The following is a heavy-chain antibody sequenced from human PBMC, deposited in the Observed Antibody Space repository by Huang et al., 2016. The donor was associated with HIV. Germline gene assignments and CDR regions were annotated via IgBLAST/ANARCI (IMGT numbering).Heavy chain of an antibody. V-gene: IGHV3-30*02. J-gene: IGHJ6*03. CDR3: ARAVDGFNSKGFYMDV. CDR1: GFIFGNFG. Sequence: QVQLVESGGGVVQPGGSLRLSCGACGFIFGNFGRHWVRQAPGRGLEWVEFIRSDGSNEYKGESGKGRFSISRDNFENMVYLQRNSLGDGDTAIYYCARAVDGFNSKGFYMDVWGKGTAVIVSS. D-gene: IGHD5-12*01. CDR2: IRSDGSNE.